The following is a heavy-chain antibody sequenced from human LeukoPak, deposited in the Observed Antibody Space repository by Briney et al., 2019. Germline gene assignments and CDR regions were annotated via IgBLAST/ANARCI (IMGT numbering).Heavy chain of an antibody. D-gene: IGHD3-16*02. CDR2: IIPILGIA. CDR3: ARDMGDYDYVWGSYRYTHFDY. CDR1: GGTFSSYA. Sequence: ASVKVSCKASGGTFSSYAISWVRQAPGQGLEWMGRIIPILGIANYAQKFQGRVTITVDKSTSTAYMEPSSLRSEDTAVYYCARDMGDYDYVWGSYRYTHFDYWGQGTLVTVSS. V-gene: IGHV1-69*04. J-gene: IGHJ4*02.